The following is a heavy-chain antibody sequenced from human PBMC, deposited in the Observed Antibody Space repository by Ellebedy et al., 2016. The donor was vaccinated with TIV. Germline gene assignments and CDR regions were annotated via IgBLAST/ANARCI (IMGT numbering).Heavy chain of an antibody. Sequence: GGSLRLXXAASGFTFRSYGMHWVRQAPGKGLEWVAVISYEGSNKYYADSVKGRFTISRDNSKNTLYLQMNRLRDEDTAVYYCAKGGGSFLDWGHYWGQGTLVTVSS. V-gene: IGHV3-30*18. CDR3: AKGGGSFLDWGHY. CDR1: GFTFRSYG. J-gene: IGHJ4*02. D-gene: IGHD1-26*01. CDR2: ISYEGSNK.